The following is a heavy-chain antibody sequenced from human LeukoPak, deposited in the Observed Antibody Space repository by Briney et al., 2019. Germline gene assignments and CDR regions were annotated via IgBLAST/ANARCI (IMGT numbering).Heavy chain of an antibody. CDR2: IRNDGSNK. D-gene: IGHD6-19*01. V-gene: IGHV3-30*02. CDR3: AKDLLYSGDWMGDFDY. Sequence: GGSLRLSCAASGFTFRNYGIHWVRQAPGKGLEWVAFIRNDGSNKYYTDSVKGRFTISRDNSKNTLYLQMNSLRAEDTAVYYCAKDLLYSGDWMGDFDYWGQGTLVTVSS. CDR1: GFTFRNYG. J-gene: IGHJ4*02.